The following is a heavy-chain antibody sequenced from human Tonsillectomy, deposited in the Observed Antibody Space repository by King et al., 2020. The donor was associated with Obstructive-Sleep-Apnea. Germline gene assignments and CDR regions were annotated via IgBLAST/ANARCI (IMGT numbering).Heavy chain of an antibody. CDR2: IWYDGSDK. CDR3: AREKDDAFDI. J-gene: IGHJ3*02. CDR1: GLTFSSYG. V-gene: IGHV3-33*01. Sequence: VQLVESGGGVVQPGKSLRLSCAASGLTFSSYGMHWVRQAPDKGLDWVAVIWYDGSDKYYADSVKGRFTISRDNSKNTLYLQMNSLRAEDTAVYYCAREKDDAFDIWGQGTMVTVSS.